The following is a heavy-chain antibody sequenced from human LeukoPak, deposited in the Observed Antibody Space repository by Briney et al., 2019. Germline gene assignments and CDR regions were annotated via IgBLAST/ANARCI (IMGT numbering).Heavy chain of an antibody. CDR1: GFTFSSYA. D-gene: IGHD5-12*01. CDR2: ISGSGGST. J-gene: IGHJ4*02. V-gene: IGHV3-23*01. CDR3: AKDFGGHSGYGLGYYFDY. Sequence: GGPLRLSCAASGFTFSSYAMSWVRQAPGKGLEWVSAISGSGGSTYYADSVKGRFTISRDNSKNTLYLQMNSLRAEDTAVYYCAKDFGGHSGYGLGYYFDYWGQGTLVTVSS.